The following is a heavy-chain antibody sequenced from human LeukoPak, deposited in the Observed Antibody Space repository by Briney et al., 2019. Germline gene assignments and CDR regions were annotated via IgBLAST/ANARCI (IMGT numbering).Heavy chain of an antibody. V-gene: IGHV3-11*01. CDR1: EFTFSDYY. Sequence: PRGSLRLSCAASEFTFSDYYTSWIRQAPGEGLEWVSYISSSGSTIYYADSVKGRFTISRDNAKNSLYLQMNSLRAEDTAVYYCARSVRSGGYDYYWYFDLWGRGTLVTVSS. J-gene: IGHJ2*01. D-gene: IGHD5-12*01. CDR3: ARSVRSGGYDYYWYFDL. CDR2: ISSSGSTI.